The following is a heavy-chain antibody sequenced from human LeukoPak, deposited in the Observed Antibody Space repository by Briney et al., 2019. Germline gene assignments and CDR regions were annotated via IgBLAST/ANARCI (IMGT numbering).Heavy chain of an antibody. J-gene: IGHJ4*02. CDR3: TRDFDFSSAI. Sequence: GGSLRLSCAASGFTFSSYWMHWVRQAPGKGLVWVSRISPDGSTTGHADSVKGRFTTSRDNAKNTLFLQMNSLRAEDAAVYYCTRDFDFSSAIWGQGTLVTVSS. D-gene: IGHD3-3*01. CDR1: GFTFSSYW. CDR2: ISPDGSTT. V-gene: IGHV3-74*01.